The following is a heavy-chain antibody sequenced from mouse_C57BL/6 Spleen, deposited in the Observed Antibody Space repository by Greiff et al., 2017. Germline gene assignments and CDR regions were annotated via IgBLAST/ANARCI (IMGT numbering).Heavy chain of an antibody. CDR3: ARSGYYCGSSPRWCFDV. CDR2: IYPGDGDT. CDR1: GYAFSSYW. V-gene: IGHV1-80*01. D-gene: IGHD1-1*01. Sequence: VQLQQSGAELVKPGASVKISCKASGYAFSSYWMNWVKQRPGKGLEWIGQIYPGDGDTNYNGKFKGKATLTADKSSSTAYMQLSSLTSEDSAVYFCARSGYYCGSSPRWCFDVWGTGTTVTVSA. J-gene: IGHJ1*03.